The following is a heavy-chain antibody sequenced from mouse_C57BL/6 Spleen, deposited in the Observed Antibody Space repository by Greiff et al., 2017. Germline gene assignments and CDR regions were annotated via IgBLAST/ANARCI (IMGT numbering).Heavy chain of an antibody. V-gene: IGHV1-76*01. CDR3: ARGSGYYFDY. CDR2: IYPGSGNT. Sequence: QVQLKQSGAELVRPGASVKLSCKASGYTFTDYYINWVKQRPGQGLEWIARIYPGSGNTYYNEKFKGKATLTAEKSSSTAYMQLSSLTSEDSAVYFCARGSGYYFDYWGQGTTRTVSS. J-gene: IGHJ2*01. CDR1: GYTFTDYY. D-gene: IGHD3-2*02.